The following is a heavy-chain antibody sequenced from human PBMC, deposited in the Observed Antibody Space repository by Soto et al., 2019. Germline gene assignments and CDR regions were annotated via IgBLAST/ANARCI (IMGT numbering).Heavy chain of an antibody. CDR1: GYTFIGYY. V-gene: IGHV1-2*04. D-gene: IGHD3-10*01. Sequence: ASVKVSCKASGYTFIGYYIHWVRQAPGQGLEWMGWINPNSGGTNYAQRFQGWVTMTRDRSISTAYMELSRLKSDDTAVYYCARVGGGLASLGYYGMDVWGQGTTVTVSS. CDR2: INPNSGGT. J-gene: IGHJ6*02. CDR3: ARVGGGLASLGYYGMDV.